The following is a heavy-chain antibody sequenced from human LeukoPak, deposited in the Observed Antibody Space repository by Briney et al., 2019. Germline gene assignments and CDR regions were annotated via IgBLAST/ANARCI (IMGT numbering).Heavy chain of an antibody. J-gene: IGHJ4*02. CDR2: INGGGDIT. Sequence: GGSLRLSCAVSGFTFRSYAMSWVRQAPGKGLEWVSAINGGGDITSYADSVKGRFTISRDNSKNTLYLQMNSLRDEDTAIYYCAKAGGDSISHFDYWGQGTLVTVSS. V-gene: IGHV3-23*01. CDR3: AKAGGDSISHFDY. D-gene: IGHD3-16*01. CDR1: GFTFRSYA.